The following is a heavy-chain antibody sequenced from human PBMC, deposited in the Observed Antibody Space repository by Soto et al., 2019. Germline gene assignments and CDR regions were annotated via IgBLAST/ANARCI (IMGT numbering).Heavy chain of an antibody. J-gene: IGHJ4*02. Sequence: PGGSLRLSCAASGFTFSSYGMHWVRQAPGKGLEWVAVISYDGSNKYYADSVKGRFTISRDNSKNTLYLQMNSLRAEDTAVYYCAKEFAYGFWSGYPVYYFDYWGQGTLVTVSS. D-gene: IGHD3-3*01. CDR1: GFTFSSYG. CDR3: AKEFAYGFWSGYPVYYFDY. V-gene: IGHV3-30*18. CDR2: ISYDGSNK.